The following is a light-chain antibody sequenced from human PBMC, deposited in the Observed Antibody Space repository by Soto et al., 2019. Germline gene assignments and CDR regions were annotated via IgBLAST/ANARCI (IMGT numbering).Light chain of an antibody. CDR2: AAS. CDR1: QSISSY. Sequence: DILMTQSPSSLSASVGDRVTITCRASQSISSYLNWYQQKPGKAPKLLIYAASSLQSGVPSRFSGRGSGTDFTLTISSLQPEDFATYYCQLSYSTPLTFGGGTKVQIK. J-gene: IGKJ4*01. CDR3: QLSYSTPLT. V-gene: IGKV1-39*01.